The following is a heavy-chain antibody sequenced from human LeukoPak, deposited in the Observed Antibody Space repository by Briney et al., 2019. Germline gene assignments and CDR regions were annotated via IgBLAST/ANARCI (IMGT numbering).Heavy chain of an antibody. D-gene: IGHD5-12*01. CDR3: ARDSGVATIQFDP. J-gene: IGHJ5*02. V-gene: IGHV1-2*02. CDR2: INPNSGDT. Sequence: ASVKVSCKASGYTFTGYYMHWVRQAPGQGLEWMAWINPNSGDTTYAQKFQGRVTMTRDTSISTAYMELSRLRSDDTAVYYCARDSGVATIQFDPWGQGTLVTVSS. CDR1: GYTFTGYY.